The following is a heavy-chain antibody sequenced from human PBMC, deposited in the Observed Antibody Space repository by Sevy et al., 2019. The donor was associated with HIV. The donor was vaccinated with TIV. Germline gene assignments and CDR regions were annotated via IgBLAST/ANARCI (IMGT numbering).Heavy chain of an antibody. V-gene: IGHV3-7*01. D-gene: IGHD3-10*01. J-gene: IGHJ4*02. Sequence: GGSLRLSCAASGFTFSSYWMSWVRQAPGKGLEWVANIKQDGSEKSYVDSVKGRFTISRDNAKNSLYLQMNSLRAEDKAVYYCARDTYYYGSGSYWVYWGQGTLVTVSS. CDR3: ARDTYYYGSGSYWVY. CDR1: GFTFSSYW. CDR2: IKQDGSEK.